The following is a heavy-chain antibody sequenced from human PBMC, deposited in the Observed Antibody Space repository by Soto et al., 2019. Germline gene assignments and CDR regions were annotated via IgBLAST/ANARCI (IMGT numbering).Heavy chain of an antibody. CDR3: ARVPIILEIPPAPSGWFDP. J-gene: IGHJ5*02. Sequence: SETLSLTCTVSGDFISKTNWWSWIRQHPGKGLEWIGEIHQSGSTNYSPSLKGRVTISVDVYKNQFSLKLRSVSAADTAVYYCARVPIILEIPPAPSGWFDPWGQGTLVTVSS. V-gene: IGHV4-4*02. CDR2: IHQSGST. D-gene: IGHD2-2*01. CDR1: GDFISKTNW.